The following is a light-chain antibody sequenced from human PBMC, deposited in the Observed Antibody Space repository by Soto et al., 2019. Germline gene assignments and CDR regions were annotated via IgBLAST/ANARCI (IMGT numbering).Light chain of an antibody. Sequence: DIQMTQSPSTLSGSVGDRVTITCRASQTISSWLAWYQQKPGKAPKLLIYKASTLKSGVPSRFSGSGSGTEFTITISSLQPEAFATYSCQHYNSYSEAFGQGTKVELK. CDR2: KAS. CDR3: QHYNSYSEA. CDR1: QTISSW. V-gene: IGKV1-5*03. J-gene: IGKJ1*01.